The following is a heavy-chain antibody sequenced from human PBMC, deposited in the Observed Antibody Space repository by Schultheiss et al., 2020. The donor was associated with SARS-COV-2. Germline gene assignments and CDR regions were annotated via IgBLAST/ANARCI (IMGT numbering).Heavy chain of an antibody. D-gene: IGHD3-3*01. CDR3: ARDRAFGVVTSFDP. J-gene: IGHJ5*02. CDR1: GYTFTSYG. Sequence: ASVKVSCKASGYTFTSYGISWVRQAPGQGLEWIGWISAYNGNTNYAQKLQGRVTMTTDTSTSTAHMELRSLRSDDTAVYYCARDRAFGVVTSFDPWGQGTLVTVSS. V-gene: IGHV1-18*01. CDR2: ISAYNGNT.